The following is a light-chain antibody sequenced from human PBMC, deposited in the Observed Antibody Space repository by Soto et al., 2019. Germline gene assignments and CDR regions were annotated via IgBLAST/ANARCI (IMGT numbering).Light chain of an antibody. CDR1: QSISSN. CDR2: RTS. Sequence: AMTQSPATLSVSPGSSAPASWAASQSISSNLAWYQQKPGQAPRLLRFRTSSRATGFPARFSGSASGTEFTLTSTSLQSEDFAVYYCQQYVNWSWTFGQGTKVDI. CDR3: QQYVNWSWT. V-gene: IGKV3-15*01. J-gene: IGKJ1*01.